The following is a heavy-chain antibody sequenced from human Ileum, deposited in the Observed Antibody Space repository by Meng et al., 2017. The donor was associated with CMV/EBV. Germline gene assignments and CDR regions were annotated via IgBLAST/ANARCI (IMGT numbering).Heavy chain of an antibody. CDR1: GFTVSSYT. J-gene: IGHJ4*02. D-gene: IGHD3/OR15-3a*01. Sequence: SGFTVSSYTMSWVRQDPGKGLEWVSSISSTSGNIFYADSVKGRFTISRDNAKNSLYLQMNSLRAEDTAVYYCAHNGDDYWTGYHRDWGQGTLVTVSS. CDR3: AHNGDDYWTGYHRD. V-gene: IGHV3-21*01. CDR2: ISSTSGNI.